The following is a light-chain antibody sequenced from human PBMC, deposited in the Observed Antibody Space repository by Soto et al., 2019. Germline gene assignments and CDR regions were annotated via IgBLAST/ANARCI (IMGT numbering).Light chain of an antibody. CDR3: SSYTSSSTYV. J-gene: IGLJ1*01. V-gene: IGLV2-18*02. CDR2: DVS. CDR1: GSDVGTYNR. Sequence: QSALTQPPSVSGSPGQSVAISCTGTGSDVGTYNRVSWYQQPPGTAPNLMIYDVSDRPSGVPDRFSGSKSGNTASLTISGLQAEDEADYYCSSYTSSSTYVFGTGTKLTVL.